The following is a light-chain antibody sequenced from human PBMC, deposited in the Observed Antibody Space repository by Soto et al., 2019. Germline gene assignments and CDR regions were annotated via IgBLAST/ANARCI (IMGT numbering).Light chain of an antibody. Sequence: QSALTQPASVSGSPGQSITISCTGTSSDVGSYNYVSWYQQHPGKAPKLMIYEVSDRPSGISSRFSGSKSGTTASLTISGLQTEDEADYSCSAYTSSSTLFGTGTKLTVL. V-gene: IGLV2-14*01. CDR2: EVS. J-gene: IGLJ1*01. CDR1: SSDVGSYNY. CDR3: SAYTSSSTL.